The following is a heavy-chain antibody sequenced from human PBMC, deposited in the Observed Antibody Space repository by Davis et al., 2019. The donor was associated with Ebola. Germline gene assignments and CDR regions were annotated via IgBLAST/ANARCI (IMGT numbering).Heavy chain of an antibody. J-gene: IGHJ3*02. CDR2: IYHSGST. CDR1: GGSISSSNW. CDR3: ARGALSRLRWTDAFDI. V-gene: IGHV4-4*02. D-gene: IGHD4-23*01. Sequence: MPSETLSLTCAVSGGSISSSNWWSWVRQPPGKGLEWIGEIYHSGSTNYNPSLKSRVTISVDKSKNQFSLKLSSVTAADTAVYYCARGALSRLRWTDAFDIWGQGTMVTVSS.